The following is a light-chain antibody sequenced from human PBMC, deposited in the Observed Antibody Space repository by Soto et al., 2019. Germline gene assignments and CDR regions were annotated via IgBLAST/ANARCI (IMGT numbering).Light chain of an antibody. J-gene: IGKJ5*01. V-gene: IGKV3-11*01. CDR2: DVF. Sequence: EIVLTQSPATLSLSPGERATLSCRASQSVSSYLAWFQQKPGQAPRLLIYDVFNRATGIPARFSGSGSGTDFTLTISSLEPEDFAVYYCQQSSSWPITFGQGTRLEIK. CDR3: QQSSSWPIT. CDR1: QSVSSY.